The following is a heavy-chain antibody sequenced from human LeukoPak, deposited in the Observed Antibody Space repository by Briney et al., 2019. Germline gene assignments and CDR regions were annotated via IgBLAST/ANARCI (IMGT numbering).Heavy chain of an antibody. CDR1: GFTFSNFV. V-gene: IGHV3-64D*09. CDR3: TDSSSSNYGMDI. J-gene: IGHJ6*02. CDR2: ISSTGGST. Sequence: GGSLRLSRSAFGFTFSNFVMHWVRQAPGKGLEYVSSISSTGGSTYYADSVKGRFTISRDNSKSTLYLQMTSLRPEDTAVYYCTDSSSSNYGMDIWGQGTTVTVSS. D-gene: IGHD6-6*01.